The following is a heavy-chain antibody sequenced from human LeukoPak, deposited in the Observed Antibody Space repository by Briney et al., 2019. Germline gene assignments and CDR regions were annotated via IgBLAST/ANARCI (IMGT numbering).Heavy chain of an antibody. Sequence: SETLSLTCTISGGSISSSSYYWGWIRQPPGKGLEWIGSIYYSGSTYYNPSLKSRVTISVDTSKNQFSLKLSSVTAADTAVYYCARHAFLAVVGATPDYWGQGTLVTVSS. CDR2: IYYSGST. CDR1: GGSISSSSYY. V-gene: IGHV4-39*01. J-gene: IGHJ4*02. CDR3: ARHAFLAVVGATPDY. D-gene: IGHD1-26*01.